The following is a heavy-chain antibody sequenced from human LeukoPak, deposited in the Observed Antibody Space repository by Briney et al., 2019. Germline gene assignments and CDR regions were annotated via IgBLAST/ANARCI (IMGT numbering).Heavy chain of an antibody. D-gene: IGHD6-13*01. J-gene: IGHJ4*02. CDR2: ISSSSSYI. Sequence: GGSLRLSCAASGFTFSSYWMSWVRQAPGKGLEWVSSISSSSSYIYYADSVKGRFTISRDNAKNSLYLQMNSLRAEDTAVYYCARVTGYSSSWSDYWGQGTLVTVSS. CDR1: GFTFSSYW. V-gene: IGHV3-21*01. CDR3: ARVTGYSSSWSDY.